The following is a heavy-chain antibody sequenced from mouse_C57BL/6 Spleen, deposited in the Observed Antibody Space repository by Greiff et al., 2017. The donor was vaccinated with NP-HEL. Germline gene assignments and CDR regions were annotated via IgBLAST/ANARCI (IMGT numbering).Heavy chain of an antibody. Sequence: QVQLKPSGAELVRPGASVTLSCKASGYTFTDYEMHWVKQTPVHGLEWIGAIDPETGGTAYNQKFKGKAILTADKSSSTAYMERRSLTSEDSAVYYCTRGPYGSGHYYAMDDWGQGTSVTVSS. V-gene: IGHV1-15*01. CDR1: GYTFTDYE. CDR3: TRGPYGSGHYYAMDD. CDR2: IDPETGGT. J-gene: IGHJ4*01. D-gene: IGHD1-1*01.